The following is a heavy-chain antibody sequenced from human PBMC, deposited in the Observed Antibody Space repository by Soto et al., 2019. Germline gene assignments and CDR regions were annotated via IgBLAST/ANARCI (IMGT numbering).Heavy chain of an antibody. J-gene: IGHJ6*02. Sequence: SETLSLTCTVSGGSISSSSYYWGWIRQPPGKGLEWIGSIYYSGSTYYNPSLKSQVTISVDTSKNQFSLKLSSVTAADTAVYYCARAERRASYYYYYGMDVWGQGTTVTVSS. CDR2: IYYSGST. CDR1: GGSISSSSYY. V-gene: IGHV4-39*07. CDR3: ARAERRASYYYYYGMDV.